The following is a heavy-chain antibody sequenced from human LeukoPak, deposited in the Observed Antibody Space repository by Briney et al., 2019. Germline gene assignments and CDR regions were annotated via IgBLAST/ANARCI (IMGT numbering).Heavy chain of an antibody. CDR2: INHSGST. Sequence: GSLRLSCAASGFTFSSYAMSWVRQAPGKGLEWIGEINHSGSTNYNPSLKSRVTISVDTSKNQFSLKLSSVTAADTAVYYCARGRWFYYYGSGSGWFDPWGQGTLVTVSS. CDR3: ARGRWFYYYGSGSGWFDP. V-gene: IGHV4-34*01. CDR1: GFTFSSYA. J-gene: IGHJ5*02. D-gene: IGHD3-10*01.